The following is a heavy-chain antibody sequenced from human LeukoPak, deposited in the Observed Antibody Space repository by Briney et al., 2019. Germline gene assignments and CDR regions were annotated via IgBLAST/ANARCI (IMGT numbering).Heavy chain of an antibody. Sequence: ASVRVSCEGSGYTFTGDYMHWVGQAPGQGGEWMGRIKPNRGGTNYVQKFQGRVTINRDTSISTAYMELSRLRSDHTAVYYCARDPYYDFWSGYYNWGQGTLVTVSS. V-gene: IGHV1-2*06. D-gene: IGHD3-3*01. CDR1: GYTFTGDY. J-gene: IGHJ4*02. CDR3: ARDPYYDFWSGYYN. CDR2: IKPNRGGT.